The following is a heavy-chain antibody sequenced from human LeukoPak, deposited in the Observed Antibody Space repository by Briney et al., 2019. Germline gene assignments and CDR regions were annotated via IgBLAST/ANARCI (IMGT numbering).Heavy chain of an antibody. V-gene: IGHV5-51*01. J-gene: IGHJ4*02. CDR3: ARYYFWTGSYFYDY. D-gene: IGHD3/OR15-3a*01. CDR1: GFTFTTHW. CDR2: TYPGDSDT. Sequence: GESLKISCKTSGFTFTTHWIAWVRQKPGEGLELMGITYPGDSDTNYSPAFQGQVTISADKSTNTAYLLWSSLKASDTAMYYCARYYFWTGSYFYDYWGQGTLVTVSS.